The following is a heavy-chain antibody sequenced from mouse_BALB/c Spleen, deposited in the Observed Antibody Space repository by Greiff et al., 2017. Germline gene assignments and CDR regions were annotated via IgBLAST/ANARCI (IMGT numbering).Heavy chain of an antibody. J-gene: IGHJ4*01. D-gene: IGHD2-14*01. CDR3: TRAGYDDAMDY. CDR1: GYAFTSYY. V-gene: IGHV1S81*02. Sequence: QVQLQQSGAELVKPGASVKLSCKASGYAFTSYYMSWVQQRPGQGLEWIGEINPSNGGTNFNEKFKSKATLTVDKSSSTAYMQLSSLTSEDSAVYYCTRAGYDDAMDYWGQGTSVTVSS. CDR2: INPSNGGT.